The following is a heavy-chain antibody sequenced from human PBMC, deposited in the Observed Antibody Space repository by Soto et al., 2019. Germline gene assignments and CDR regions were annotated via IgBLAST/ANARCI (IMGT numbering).Heavy chain of an antibody. V-gene: IGHV3-33*01. CDR2: IWYDGSNK. CDR1: GFTFSSYG. J-gene: IGHJ4*02. D-gene: IGHD6-19*01. Sequence: GGSLRLSCAASGFTFSSYGMHWVRQAPGKGLEWVAVIWYDGSNKYYADSVKGRFTISRDNSKNTLYLQMNSLRAEDTAVYYCARGPGIAVAGTLPGHKSYYFDYWGQGTLVTVSS. CDR3: ARGPGIAVAGTLPGHKSYYFDY.